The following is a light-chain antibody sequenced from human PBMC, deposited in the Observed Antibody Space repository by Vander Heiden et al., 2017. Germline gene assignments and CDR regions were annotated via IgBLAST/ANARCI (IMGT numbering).Light chain of an antibody. CDR2: GAS. V-gene: IGKV1-9*01. CDR3: QQLNDYVLA. J-gene: IGKJ3*01. CDR1: QAISRY. Sequence: DIQLTQSPSCLPASVGDRVTITCRASQAISRYLAWYQQKPGKAPKLLIYGASTLQSGVPSRFSGSGSGTEFTLTISSLQPEDFATYYCQQLNDYVLAFGPGTKVDIK.